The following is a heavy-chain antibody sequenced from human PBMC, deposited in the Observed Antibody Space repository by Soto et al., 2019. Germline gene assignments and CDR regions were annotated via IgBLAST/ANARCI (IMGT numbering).Heavy chain of an antibody. V-gene: IGHV1-18*01. CDR3: ARGRYGDY. CDR2: ISAHNGNT. D-gene: IGHD1-1*01. Sequence: QVHLVQTGSEVKKPGASVKVSCKASGYTFTSYGITWVRQAPGQGLEWMGWISAHNGNTDYAQKLQGRVIVTRDTSTSTAYMELRSLRSDDTAVYYCARGRYGDYWGQGALVTVSS. J-gene: IGHJ4*02. CDR1: GYTFTSYG.